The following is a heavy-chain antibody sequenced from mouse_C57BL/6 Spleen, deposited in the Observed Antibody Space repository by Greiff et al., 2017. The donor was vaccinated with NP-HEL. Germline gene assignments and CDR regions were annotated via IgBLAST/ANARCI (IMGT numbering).Heavy chain of an antibody. D-gene: IGHD2-4*01. Sequence: DVKLQESGEGLVKPGGSLKLSCAASGFTFSSYAMSWVRQTPEKRLEWVAYISSGGDYIYYADTVKGRFTISRDNARNTLYLQMSSLKSEDTAMYYCTRDYDYLGIFAYWGQGTLVTVSA. J-gene: IGHJ3*01. CDR1: GFTFSSYA. CDR2: ISSGGDYI. CDR3: TRDYDYLGIFAY. V-gene: IGHV5-9-1*02.